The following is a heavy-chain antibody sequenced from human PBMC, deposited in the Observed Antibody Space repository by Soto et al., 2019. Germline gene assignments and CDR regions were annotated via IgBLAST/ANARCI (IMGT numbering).Heavy chain of an antibody. Sequence: SETLSLTCAVYGGSGSFSGYIWSWIRRPPGNGLEWIGEINHSGSTNYNPSLKSRVTISVDTSKNQFSLDLSSVTAADTAVYYCPRGRTGYSSSWYVDWGQGTLVTVSS. V-gene: IGHV4-34*01. CDR1: GGSGSFSGYI. D-gene: IGHD6-13*01. CDR2: INHSGST. CDR3: PRGRTGYSSSWYVD. J-gene: IGHJ4*02.